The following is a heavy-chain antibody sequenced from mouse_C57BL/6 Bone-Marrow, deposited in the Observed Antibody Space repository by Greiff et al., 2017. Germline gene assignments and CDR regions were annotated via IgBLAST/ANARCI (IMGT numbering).Heavy chain of an antibody. Sequence: EVKLMESGPVLVKPGASVKMSCKASGYTFTDYYMNWVKQSHGKSLEWIGVINPYNGGTSYNQKFKGKATLTVDKSFSTAYMELNSLTSEDCAVYYGGRGGCGGFAYWGQGTLVTVSA. CDR2: INPYNGGT. V-gene: IGHV1-19*01. CDR3: GRGGCGGFAY. CDR1: GYTFTDYY. J-gene: IGHJ3*01.